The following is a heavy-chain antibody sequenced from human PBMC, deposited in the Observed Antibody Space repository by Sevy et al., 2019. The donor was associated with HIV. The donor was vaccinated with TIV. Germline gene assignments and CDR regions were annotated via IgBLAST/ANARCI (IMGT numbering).Heavy chain of an antibody. CDR3: AGRFVVVAATWFDP. J-gene: IGHJ5*02. D-gene: IGHD2-15*01. V-gene: IGHV4-39*02. Sequence: SETLSLTCTVSGGSISSSSYYWGWIRQPPGKGLEWIGSIYYSGSTYYNPSLKSRGTISVDTSKNHFSLKLSSVTAADAAVYYCAGRFVVVAATWFDPWGQGTLVTVSS. CDR2: IYYSGST. CDR1: GGSISSSSYY.